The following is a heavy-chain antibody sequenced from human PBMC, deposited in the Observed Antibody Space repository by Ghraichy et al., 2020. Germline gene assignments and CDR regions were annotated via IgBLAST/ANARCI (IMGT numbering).Heavy chain of an antibody. CDR3: ARAGVDPFTIFGVPEY. V-gene: IGHV4-61*01. Sequence: SETLSLTCTVSGGSVNSGSYYWTWIRQPPGKGLEWIGYIYYSGSTDYNPSLKSRITISIDTSKNQFSLKLSSVTAADTAVYYCARAGVDPFTIFGVPEYWGQGTLVTVSS. D-gene: IGHD3-3*01. CDR2: IYYSGST. CDR1: GGSVNSGSYY. J-gene: IGHJ4*02.